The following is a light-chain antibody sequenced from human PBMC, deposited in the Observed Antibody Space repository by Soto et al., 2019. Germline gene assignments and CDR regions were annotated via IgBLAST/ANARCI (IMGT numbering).Light chain of an antibody. J-gene: IGKJ1*01. CDR1: QTVSSTY. CDR3: QQYDSSLWA. CDR2: CAS. V-gene: IGKV3-20*01. Sequence: EIVLTQSPGTLSLSPGERATLSCRASQTVSSTYLAWYQQKPGQPPRLLIYCASSRATGIPDRFSGSGSGTDFTLTLSRLEPEDSAVYYCQQYDSSLWAFGQGTKVEIK.